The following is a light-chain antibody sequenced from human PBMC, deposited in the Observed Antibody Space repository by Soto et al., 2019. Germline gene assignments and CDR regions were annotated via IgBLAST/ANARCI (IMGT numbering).Light chain of an antibody. V-gene: IGKV3-11*01. CDR3: QQRSNWPYLT. CDR1: RSVDSH. Sequence: EVVLTQSPATLSLSPGETATLSCRASRSVDSHLAWYQHKPGQAPRLLIFEASTRATGVPARFSGSGSGTHFTLTINSLEPDDFAVYYCQQRSNWPYLTFGGGTRV. CDR2: EAS. J-gene: IGKJ4*01.